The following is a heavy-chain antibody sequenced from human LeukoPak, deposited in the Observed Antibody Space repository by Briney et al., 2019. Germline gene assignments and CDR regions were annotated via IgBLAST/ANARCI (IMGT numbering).Heavy chain of an antibody. J-gene: IGHJ4*02. CDR2: ISYDGSNK. D-gene: IGHD3-22*01. CDR1: GFTFSSYG. V-gene: IGHV3-30*18. CDR3: AKVPWLHYYDSSGYDTSDC. Sequence: GGSLRLSCAASGFTFSSYGMHWVRQAPGKGLEWVAVISYDGSNKYYADSVKGRFTISRDNSKNTLYLQMNSLRVEDTAVYYCAKVPWLHYYDSSGYDTSDCWGQGTLVTVSS.